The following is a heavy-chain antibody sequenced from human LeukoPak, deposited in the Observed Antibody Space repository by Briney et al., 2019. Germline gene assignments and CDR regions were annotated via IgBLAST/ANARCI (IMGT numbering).Heavy chain of an antibody. D-gene: IGHD3-22*01. CDR3: ATGPTGYYDSSGYYRPFDY. J-gene: IGHJ4*02. CDR1: GYTLTELS. CDR2: FDPEDGET. Sequence: ASVKVSCKVSGYTLTELSMHWVRQAPGKGLEWMGGFDPEDGETIYAQKFQGRVTMTEDTSTDTAYMELSGLRSEDTAVYYCATGPTGYYDSSGYYRPFDYWGQGTLVTVSS. V-gene: IGHV1-24*01.